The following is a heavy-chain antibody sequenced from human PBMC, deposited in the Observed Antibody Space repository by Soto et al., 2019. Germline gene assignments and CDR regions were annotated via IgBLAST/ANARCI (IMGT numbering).Heavy chain of an antibody. CDR1: GFTFSSYA. CDR3: AKRSSSSTFDY. CDR2: ISGSGGNT. V-gene: IGHV3-23*01. J-gene: IGHJ4*02. Sequence: GGSLRLSCAASGFTFSSYAMSWVRQAPGKGLEWVSGISGSGGNTYYADSVKGRFTISRDNSKNTLYLQMNSLRAEDTAVYYCAKRSSSSTFDYWGQGTLVTVSS. D-gene: IGHD6-6*01.